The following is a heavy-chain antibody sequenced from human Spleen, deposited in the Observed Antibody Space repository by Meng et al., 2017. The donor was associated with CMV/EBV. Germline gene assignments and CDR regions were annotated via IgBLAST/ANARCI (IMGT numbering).Heavy chain of an antibody. V-gene: IGHV3-23*01. CDR1: EFTFA. J-gene: IGHJ4*02. D-gene: IGHD6-13*01. CDR3: AKDGRAALQY. Sequence: GESLKISCAASEFTFAMSWVRQAPGKGLEWVSAISGGGDSTFYAASVKGRFTISRDLSKKTLYLQMTSLRAEDTAIYYCAKDGRAALQYWGQGTLVTVSS. CDR2: ISGGGDST.